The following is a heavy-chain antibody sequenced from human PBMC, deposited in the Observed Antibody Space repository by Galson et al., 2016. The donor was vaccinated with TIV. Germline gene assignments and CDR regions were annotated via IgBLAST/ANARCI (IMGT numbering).Heavy chain of an antibody. V-gene: IGHV3-66*02. CDR1: GLIVSSNY. J-gene: IGHJ6*02. D-gene: IGHD2-21*01. CDR2: ISSGGST. Sequence: SLRLSCAASGLIVSSNYMSWVRQAPGKGLEWVSLISSGGSTSYADSVRGRFTISRDNSNNRVYLQMNSVRPEGTAVYYCARDRRHCGNECYLYYYYGMDVWGQGATVTVSS. CDR3: ARDRRHCGNECYLYYYYGMDV.